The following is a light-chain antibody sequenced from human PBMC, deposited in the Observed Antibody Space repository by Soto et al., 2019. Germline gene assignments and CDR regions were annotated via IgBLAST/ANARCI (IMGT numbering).Light chain of an antibody. CDR1: QSISSW. CDR3: LQDYNYPWT. V-gene: IGKV1-5*01. Sequence: DIQMTQSPSTLSASVGDSVTITCRASQSISSWLAWYQQKPGKAPNILIYDASSLEGGVPSRFSGSGSGTDFTLTISSLQPEDFATYYCLQDYNYPWTFGQGTKVDIK. CDR2: DAS. J-gene: IGKJ1*01.